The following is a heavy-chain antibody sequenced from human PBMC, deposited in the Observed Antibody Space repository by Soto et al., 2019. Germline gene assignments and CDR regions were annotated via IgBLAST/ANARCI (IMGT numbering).Heavy chain of an antibody. V-gene: IGHV1-3*01. CDR3: ARVIGGLYYFDY. CDR2: INAGNGNT. D-gene: IGHD3-16*01. CDR1: GYTFTSYA. Sequence: QVQLVQSGAEVKKPGASVKVSCKASGYTFTSYAMHWVRQAPGQRLEWMGWINAGNGNTKYSQKFQGRVTITRDTSASTAYMELCSLRSEDTAVYYCARVIGGLYYFDYWGQGTLVTVSS. J-gene: IGHJ4*02.